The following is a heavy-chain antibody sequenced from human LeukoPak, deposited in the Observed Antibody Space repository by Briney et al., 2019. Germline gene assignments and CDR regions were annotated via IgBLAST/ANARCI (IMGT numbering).Heavy chain of an antibody. Sequence: GSLRLSCAASGFTFSSYWMHWVRQAPGKGLVWVSRINSDGSSTSYADSVKGRFTISRDNAKNTLYLQMNSLRAEDTAVYYCARGPGGYDFWSGYTPSGYFDYWGQGTLVTVSS. CDR3: ARGPGGYDFWSGYTPSGYFDY. J-gene: IGHJ4*02. CDR1: GFTFSSYW. D-gene: IGHD3-3*01. V-gene: IGHV3-74*01. CDR2: INSDGSST.